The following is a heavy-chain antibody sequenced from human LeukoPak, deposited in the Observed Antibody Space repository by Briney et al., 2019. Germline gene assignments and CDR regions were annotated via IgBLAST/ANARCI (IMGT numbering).Heavy chain of an antibody. Sequence: GASVKVSCKASGYTFTGYYIHWVRQAPGQGLEWMGCLNPNSGGTNYAQKFQGRVTMTRDTSISTAYMELSRLRSDDTAVYYCATQRGSYLWGTDFDYWGQGTLVTVSS. J-gene: IGHJ4*02. CDR3: ATQRGSYLWGTDFDY. CDR1: GYTFTGYY. V-gene: IGHV1-2*02. CDR2: LNPNSGGT. D-gene: IGHD3-16*01.